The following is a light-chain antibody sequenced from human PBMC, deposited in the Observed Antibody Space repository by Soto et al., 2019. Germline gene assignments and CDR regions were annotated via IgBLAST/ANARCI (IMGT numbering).Light chain of an antibody. CDR2: EVS. CDR3: SSYAGFNIVV. CDR1: SSDVGGYNY. J-gene: IGLJ2*01. Sequence: QSALTQPPSASGSPGQSVTISCTGTSSDVGGYNYVSWYQQHPGKAPKLMIYEVSKRPSGVPDRFSGSKSGNTASLTVSGLQAEDEADFYCSSYAGFNIVVLGGGTKLTVL. V-gene: IGLV2-8*01.